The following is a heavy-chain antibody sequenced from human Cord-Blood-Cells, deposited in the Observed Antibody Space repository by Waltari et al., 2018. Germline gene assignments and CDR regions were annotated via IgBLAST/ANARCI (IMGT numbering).Heavy chain of an antibody. V-gene: IGHV3-7*01. CDR1: GFTFSSYW. Sequence: EVQLVESGGGLVQPGGSLRLSCAASGFTFSSYWMSWVRQAPGKGLEGVANKKQDGSEKYYVDSVKGRFTISRDNAKNSLYLQMNSLRAEDTAVYYCARGYYDSSGYYYYWGQGTLVTVSS. CDR3: ARGYYDSSGYYYY. J-gene: IGHJ4*02. CDR2: KKQDGSEK. D-gene: IGHD3-22*01.